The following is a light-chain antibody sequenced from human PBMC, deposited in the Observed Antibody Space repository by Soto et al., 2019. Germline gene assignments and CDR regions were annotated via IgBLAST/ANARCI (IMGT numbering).Light chain of an antibody. CDR2: DAS. V-gene: IGKV3-15*01. J-gene: IGKJ4*01. CDR1: QKVYNN. CDR3: QQCRNWPLT. Sequence: EIVMTQSPATLSVSPGEGATLSCKASQKVYNNLAWYQQRPGQTPRLLIYDASTRATGISARFSGSGYGTEFTLTISSLQSEDFAVYFCQQCRNWPLTFGGGTKVDIK.